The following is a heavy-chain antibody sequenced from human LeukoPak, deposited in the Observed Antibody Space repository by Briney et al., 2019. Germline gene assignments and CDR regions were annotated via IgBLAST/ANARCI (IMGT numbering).Heavy chain of an antibody. J-gene: IGHJ4*02. CDR1: GFTVSSNY. V-gene: IGHV3-53*01. CDR2: LYASGTT. D-gene: IGHD6-19*01. CDR3: AREDGPHSSGLLGY. Sequence: PGGSLRLSCAVSGFTVSSNYMGWVRQAPGKGLEWVSVLYASGTTYYADSVKGRFTISRDNSKNTLFLQMNGLRAEDTAVYYCAREDGPHSSGLLGYWGQGTLVTVSS.